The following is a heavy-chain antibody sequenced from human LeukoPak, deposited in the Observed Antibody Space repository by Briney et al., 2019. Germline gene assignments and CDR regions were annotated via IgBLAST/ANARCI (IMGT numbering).Heavy chain of an antibody. J-gene: IGHJ2*01. CDR2: ITSDGGST. Sequence: GGSLSLSCAASGFTFSSDGMHWLRQTPEKGLVWVSRITSDGGSTCYADSVKGRFTISSDNAKNTLYLEMSRLRAEDTSEYYGASGFWYFDLSGRGTLVTASS. V-gene: IGHV3-74*01. D-gene: IGHD2-2*03. CDR1: GFTFSSDG. CDR3: ASGFWYFDL.